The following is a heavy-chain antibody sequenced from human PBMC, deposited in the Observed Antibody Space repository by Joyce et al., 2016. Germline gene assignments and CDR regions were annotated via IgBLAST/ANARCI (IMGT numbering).Heavy chain of an antibody. Sequence: QVQLQQWGAGLLKTSETLSLTCAVYSGPFSGFFWRWVRQPPGKGLEWIGDITNSEATHYNPSLKSRLTMSVDTSRKEFSLKLSSVTVADTAIYYCARSQWLAPLMYWGQGTPVTVSS. CDR1: SGPFSGFF. J-gene: IGHJ4*02. V-gene: IGHV4-34*02. CDR2: ITNSEAT. D-gene: IGHD6-19*01. CDR3: ARSQWLAPLMY.